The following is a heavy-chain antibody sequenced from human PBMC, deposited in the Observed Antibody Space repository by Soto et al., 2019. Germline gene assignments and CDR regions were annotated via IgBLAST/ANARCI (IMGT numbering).Heavy chain of an antibody. V-gene: IGHV4-30-4*01. Sequence: SETLSLTCAPSGGSISSDDYYWTWIRQPPGEGLEWIGYIYYTGRTSSTPSLESRVTISIDTSKNQFSLKLSSVSAADTAVYYCAREGSSSPEYFDFWGPGTLVTVSS. CDR2: IYYTGRT. J-gene: IGHJ4*02. D-gene: IGHD2-15*01. CDR3: AREGSSSPEYFDF. CDR1: GGSISSDDYY.